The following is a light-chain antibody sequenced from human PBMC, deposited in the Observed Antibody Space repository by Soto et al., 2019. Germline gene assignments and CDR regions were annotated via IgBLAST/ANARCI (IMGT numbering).Light chain of an antibody. J-gene: IGLJ1*01. CDR3: QTYASSLSGYV. CDR1: GSNIGAGYD. Sequence: QSVLTQPPSLSGAPGQSVTISCTGSGSNIGAGYDVHWYQQLPGTAPKRLIFANINRPSGVPDRFSGAKSGTSASLAITGPRAEDEADYYCQTYASSLSGYVFGTGTKLTV. CDR2: ANI. V-gene: IGLV1-40*01.